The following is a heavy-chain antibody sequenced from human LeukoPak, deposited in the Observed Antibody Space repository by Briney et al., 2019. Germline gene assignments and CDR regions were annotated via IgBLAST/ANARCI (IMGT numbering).Heavy chain of an antibody. CDR3: ARGVTYCSSTSCYTLDY. J-gene: IGHJ4*02. CDR2: MNPNSGNT. CDR1: GYTFSSSV. D-gene: IGHD2-2*02. Sequence: ASVKVSCKASGYTFSSSVINWGGQATGQGLGWMGWMNPNSGNTGYVQKFQGRVTMTRNTCISTAYMELSRLRSEDTAVYYCARGVTYCSSTSCYTLDYWGQGTLVTVSS. V-gene: IGHV1-8*01.